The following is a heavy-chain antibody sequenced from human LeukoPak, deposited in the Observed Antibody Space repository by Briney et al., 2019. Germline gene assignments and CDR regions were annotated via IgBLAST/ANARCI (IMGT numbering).Heavy chain of an antibody. J-gene: IGHJ6*02. CDR3: ARDDYGDYGMDV. V-gene: IGHV3-30-3*01. CDR2: ISYDGSNK. Sequence: GGSLRLSCAASGFAFSNFAMHWVRQAPGKGLEWVAVISYDGSNKYYADSVKGRFTISRDNSKNTLYLQMNSLRAEDTAVYYCARDDYGDYGMDVWGQGTTVTVSS. D-gene: IGHD4-17*01. CDR1: GFAFSNFA.